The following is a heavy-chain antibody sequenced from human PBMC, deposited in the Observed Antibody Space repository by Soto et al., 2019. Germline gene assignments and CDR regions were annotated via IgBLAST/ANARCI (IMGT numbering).Heavy chain of an antibody. CDR2: IDYSGST. Sequence: QVQLQESGPGLVKPSQTLSLTCTVSGGSISSGDYYWSWIRQPPGKGLEWIGYIDYSGSTYYNPSRKSRVNISVDTSKNQFSLKLSSVTAADTAVYYCARVGRYCTNGVCYTRFDYWGQGTLVTVSS. V-gene: IGHV4-30-4*01. D-gene: IGHD2-8*01. CDR3: ARVGRYCTNGVCYTRFDY. CDR1: GGSISSGDYY. J-gene: IGHJ4*02.